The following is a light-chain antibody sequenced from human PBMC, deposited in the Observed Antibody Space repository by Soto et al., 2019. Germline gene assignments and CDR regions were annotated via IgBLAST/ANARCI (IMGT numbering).Light chain of an antibody. CDR1: QSVSSY. J-gene: IGKJ3*01. CDR3: HQYNNWPPFT. V-gene: IGKV3-11*01. CDR2: DAS. Sequence: EIVLTQSPATLSLSPGEGATLSCRASQSVSSYLAWYQQKPGQAPRLLIYDASNRATGIPARFSGSGSGTDFTLTISSLEPEDCAVYYCHQYNNWPPFTFGPGTKVDIK.